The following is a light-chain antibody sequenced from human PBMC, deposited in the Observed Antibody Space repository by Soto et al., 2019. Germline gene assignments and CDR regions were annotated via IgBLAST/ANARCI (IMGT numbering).Light chain of an antibody. CDR2: GAS. J-gene: IGKJ2*01. Sequence: EIVLTQSPGTLSLSPGERATLSGRAGQSVSSSYLAWYQQKPGQAPRLLIYGASSRANDIPDRCSGSGSGTDLTLTISGLEPEDVAVYYCQQYGSSPRPFGQGTKLEIK. CDR1: QSVSSSY. V-gene: IGKV3-20*01. CDR3: QQYGSSPRP.